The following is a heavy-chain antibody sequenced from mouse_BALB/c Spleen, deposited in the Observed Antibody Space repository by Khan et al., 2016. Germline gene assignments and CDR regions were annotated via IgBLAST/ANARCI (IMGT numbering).Heavy chain of an antibody. J-gene: IGHJ2*01. CDR1: GYSITSDYA. Sequence: EVQLQESGPGLVKPSQSLSLTCTVTGYSITSDYAWNWIRQFPGNKLEWMGYISYSGSTSYNPSLQSRISITRDTSKNPFFLQLNSVTTEDTATYYCARFITTVVAYYFDYWGQGTTLTVSS. CDR3: ARFITTVVAYYFDY. V-gene: IGHV3-2*02. D-gene: IGHD1-1*01. CDR2: ISYSGST.